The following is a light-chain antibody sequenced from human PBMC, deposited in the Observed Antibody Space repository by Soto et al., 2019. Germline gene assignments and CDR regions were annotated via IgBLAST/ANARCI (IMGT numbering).Light chain of an antibody. CDR2: QTS. J-gene: IGKJ5*01. V-gene: IGKV3-11*01. Sequence: EIVLTQSPATLSSFPGDRVTLSCRASQYINTRLAWYQLRPGQAPRLLIYQTSIRAAGIPARFSASGSGTDFTLTISRLEPEDFVVYYCQQRSNWPITFGQGTRLEIK. CDR3: QQRSNWPIT. CDR1: QYINTR.